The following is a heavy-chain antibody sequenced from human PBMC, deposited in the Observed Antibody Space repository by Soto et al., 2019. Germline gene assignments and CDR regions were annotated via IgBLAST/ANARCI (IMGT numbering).Heavy chain of an antibody. CDR1: GGTFSSYA. CDR2: IIPIFGTA. J-gene: IGHJ4*02. CDR3: ARHPERGYSSPYYFDY. D-gene: IGHD5-18*01. V-gene: IGHV1-69*13. Sequence: SVKVSCKASGGTFSSYAISWVRQAPGQGLEWMGGIIPIFGTANYAQKFQGRVTITADESTSTAYMELSSLRSEDTAVYYCARHPERGYSSPYYFDYWGQGTLVTVSS.